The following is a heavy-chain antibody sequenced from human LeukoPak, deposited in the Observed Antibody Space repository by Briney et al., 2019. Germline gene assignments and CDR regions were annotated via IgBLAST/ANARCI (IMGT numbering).Heavy chain of an antibody. Sequence: GGSLRLSCAASGFTFDDYAMHWVRQAPGKGLEWVSGISWNSGSIGYADSVKGRFTISRDNAKNSLYLQMNSLRAEDTALYYCAKDSMVRDSIRDAFDIWGQGTMVTVSS. J-gene: IGHJ3*02. CDR3: AKDSMVRDSIRDAFDI. CDR2: ISWNSGSI. V-gene: IGHV3-9*01. D-gene: IGHD3-10*01. CDR1: GFTFDDYA.